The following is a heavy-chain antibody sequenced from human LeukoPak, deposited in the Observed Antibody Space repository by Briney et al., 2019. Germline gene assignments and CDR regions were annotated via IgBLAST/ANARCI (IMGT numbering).Heavy chain of an antibody. CDR2: ISTGGSTI. Sequence: PGGSLRLSCAASGFTFSDYYMSWIRQAPGKGVEGVSYISTGGSTIYYVDSVRGRFTVSRDNAKNSLYLQMNSLRAEDTAVYYCARISRSDGGGFDYWGQGTLVTVSS. D-gene: IGHD3-16*01. CDR1: GFTFSDYY. J-gene: IGHJ4*02. V-gene: IGHV3-11*01. CDR3: ARISRSDGGGFDY.